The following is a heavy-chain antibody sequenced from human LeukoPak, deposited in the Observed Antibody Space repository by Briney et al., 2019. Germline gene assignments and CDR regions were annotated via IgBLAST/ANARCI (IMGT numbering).Heavy chain of an antibody. J-gene: IGHJ4*02. CDR1: GFTFSNFW. D-gene: IGHD2-2*01. Sequence: PGGSLRLSCAASGFTFSNFWMHWVRQAPGKGLVWVSRINSDGSDTSYADSVKGRLTISRDNAKNSLYLQMNSLKDEDTAVYYCARVATYAFDYWGQGTLVTVSS. CDR3: ARVATYAFDY. V-gene: IGHV3-74*01. CDR2: INSDGSDT.